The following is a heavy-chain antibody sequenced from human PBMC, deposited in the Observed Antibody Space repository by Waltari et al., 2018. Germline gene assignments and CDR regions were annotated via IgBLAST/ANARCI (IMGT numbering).Heavy chain of an antibody. D-gene: IGHD1-26*01. Sequence: QVQLQQWGAGLLKPSETLSLTCAVYGGGSFSGYYWSWIRQPPGKGLEWIGEIDHSGSTRYNPSLKHRLTISLDTSKTQLSLKMRSVTAADTAVYYCARADRGRSGKYASPAWGPWGQGTLVTVSS. V-gene: IGHV4-34*01. CDR1: GGGSFSGYY. CDR3: ARADRGRSGKYASPAWGP. J-gene: IGHJ5*02. CDR2: IDHSGST.